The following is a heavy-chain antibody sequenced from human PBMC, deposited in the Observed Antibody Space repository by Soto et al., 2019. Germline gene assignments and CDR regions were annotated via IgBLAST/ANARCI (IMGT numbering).Heavy chain of an antibody. CDR2: ISAYTGNT. J-gene: IGHJ4*02. D-gene: IGHD3-22*01. V-gene: IGHV1-18*01. CDR1: GYTFRTYG. CDR3: ARDFYESSGYCDY. Sequence: QVQLVQSGAEVKKPGASVKVSCKAYGYTFRTYGLSWVRQAPGQGLEWMGWISAYTGNTVYTQRFKGRLTLATDTSTGTAYMELRSLRLDDTAVYYWARDFYESSGYCDYWGQGTLVTVSS.